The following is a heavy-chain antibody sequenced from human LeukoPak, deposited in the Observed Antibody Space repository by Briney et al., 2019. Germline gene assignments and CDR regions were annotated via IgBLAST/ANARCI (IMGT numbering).Heavy chain of an antibody. J-gene: IGHJ6*03. CDR2: ISYDGSNK. D-gene: IGHD3-10*02. CDR3: AKDWSRLFGRGYYMDV. Sequence: GRSLRLSCAASGFTFSSYAMHWVRQAPGKGLEWVAVISYDGSNKYYADSVKGRFTISRDNSKNTLYLQMNSLRAEDTAVYYCAKDWSRLFGRGYYMDVWGKGTTVTVSS. CDR1: GFTFSSYA. V-gene: IGHV3-30-3*01.